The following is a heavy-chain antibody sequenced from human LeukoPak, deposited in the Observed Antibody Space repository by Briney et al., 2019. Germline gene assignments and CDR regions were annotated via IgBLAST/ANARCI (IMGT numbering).Heavy chain of an antibody. J-gene: IGHJ4*02. CDR3: ARSSDSSSWYVGYFDY. CDR2: IWYDGSNK. V-gene: IGHV3-33*01. CDR1: EFTFSSYG. Sequence: PGGSLRLSCAASEFTFSSYGMHWVRQAAGTGLEWVAVIWYDGSNKYYADSVKGRFTISRDNSKNTLYLQMNSLRAEDTAVYYCARSSDSSSWYVGYFDYWGQGTLVTVSS. D-gene: IGHD6-13*01.